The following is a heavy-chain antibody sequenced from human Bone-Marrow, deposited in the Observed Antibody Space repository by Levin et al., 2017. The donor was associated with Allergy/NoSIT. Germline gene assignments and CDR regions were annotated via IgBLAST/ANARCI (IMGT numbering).Heavy chain of an antibody. J-gene: IGHJ4*02. Sequence: GGSLRLSCAASGFAFSTYAIHWVRQAPGKGLEWVASISYDRADKYYSDSVKGRFTISRDNSNNTLYLQMNSLRPEDTAVYYCAGDHGAGGLPYYFDYWGQGALVTVSS. CDR1: GFAFSTYA. CDR2: ISYDRADK. V-gene: IGHV3-30-3*01. D-gene: IGHD3-10*01. CDR3: AGDHGAGGLPYYFDY.